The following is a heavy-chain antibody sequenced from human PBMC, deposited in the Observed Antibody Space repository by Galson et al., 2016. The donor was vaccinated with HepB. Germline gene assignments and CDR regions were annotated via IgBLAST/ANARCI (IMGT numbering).Heavy chain of an antibody. CDR2: IWYDGRYK. D-gene: IGHD1-26*01. Sequence: SLRLSCAASGFTFSSYGMHWVRQAPGKGLEWVAVIWYDGRYKYCADSVKGRFTISRDNSKNTLYLQMNSLRAEDTALYYCARDGEWELRPGGGLDVWGQGTTVTVSS. CDR3: ARDGEWELRPGGGLDV. J-gene: IGHJ6*02. CDR1: GFTFSSYG. V-gene: IGHV3-33*01.